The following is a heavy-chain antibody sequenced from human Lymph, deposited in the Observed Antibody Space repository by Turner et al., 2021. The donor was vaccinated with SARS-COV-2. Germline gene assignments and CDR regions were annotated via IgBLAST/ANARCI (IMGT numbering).Heavy chain of an antibody. Sequence: EVQMVESGGSLIQTGGSLRLSCAASGFTVSYNYMTWVRQAPGKWRELVSVIYSGGSTYYADSVKSRFTISRDSSKNTLYLQMNSLRAEDTAVYYCARDLMEVGGMDVWGQGTTVTVSS. V-gene: IGHV3-53*01. CDR3: ARDLMEVGGMDV. CDR2: IYSGGST. J-gene: IGHJ6*02. CDR1: GFTVSYNY. D-gene: IGHD3-3*01.